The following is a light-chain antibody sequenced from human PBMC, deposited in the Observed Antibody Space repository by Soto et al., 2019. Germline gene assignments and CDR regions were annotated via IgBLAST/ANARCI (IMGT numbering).Light chain of an antibody. CDR1: SSDFGSYKF. J-gene: IGLJ1*01. CDR2: ETS. Sequence: LTQPASVSGSPGQSVTISCTGTSSDFGSYKFVSWYQHHPGKVPKVIIYETSKRPSGVSDRFSGSKSGNTASLTISGLQAEDEADYYCFSFTSTNTHVFGSGTKVTVL. CDR3: FSFTSTNTHV. V-gene: IGLV2-23*01.